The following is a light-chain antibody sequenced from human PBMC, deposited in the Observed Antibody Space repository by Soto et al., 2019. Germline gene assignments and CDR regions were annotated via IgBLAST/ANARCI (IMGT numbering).Light chain of an antibody. V-gene: IGKV1-39*01. CDR3: QQCYSTPHT. CDR1: RSIRNY. J-gene: IGKJ1*01. Sequence: DIQTSHSPSSLSDSVGDRVNITRRASRSIRNYMNWYQQKLGKAPKLLIYAASSLQSGVPSRFGGRGSGTDFALTISSLQPEDFATYYCQQCYSTPHTFGQGTKVDIK. CDR2: AAS.